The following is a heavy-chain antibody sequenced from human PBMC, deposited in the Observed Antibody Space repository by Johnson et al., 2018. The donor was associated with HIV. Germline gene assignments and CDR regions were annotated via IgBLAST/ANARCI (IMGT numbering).Heavy chain of an antibody. CDR2: ISYDGGSK. J-gene: IGHJ3*02. D-gene: IGHD5-18*01. CDR1: GFTFSSYA. CDR3: ARLPSGYSRDDLDI. Sequence: VQLVESGGGLVQPGRSLRLSCAASGFTFSSYAMHWVRQAPGKGLEWVAVISYDGGSKYYADSVKGRFTVSRDNSQNTLYLQINSLRPEDTAVYYCARLPSGYSRDDLDIWGQGTLVTVSS. V-gene: IGHV3-30*04.